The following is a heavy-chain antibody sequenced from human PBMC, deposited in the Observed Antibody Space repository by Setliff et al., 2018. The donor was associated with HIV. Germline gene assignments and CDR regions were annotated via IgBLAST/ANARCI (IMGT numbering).Heavy chain of an antibody. Sequence: ASVKVSCKASGYTFTNYGINWVRQAPGQGLEWMGWISVHNGNTNFAQNVPGRVTMTTDTSTSTAYMDLSSLRSDDTAVYFCARVYCSIASCYDEYYFDYWGQGTLVTVSS. J-gene: IGHJ4*02. CDR3: ARVYCSIASCYDEYYFDY. CDR2: ISVHNGNT. CDR1: GYTFTNYG. V-gene: IGHV1-18*01. D-gene: IGHD2-2*01.